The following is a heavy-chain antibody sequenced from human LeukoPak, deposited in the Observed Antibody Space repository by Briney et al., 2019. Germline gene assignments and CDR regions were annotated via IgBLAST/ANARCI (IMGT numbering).Heavy chain of an antibody. V-gene: IGHV1-69*04. D-gene: IGHD1-26*01. CDR1: RGTFSIYA. J-gene: IGHJ4*02. CDR3: ARFTYSGSYAFDY. Sequence: SVKVSYKASRGTFSIYAISWVRQAPRQGLEWMGRIIPIFGIANYAQKLQGRVTITADKSTSTAYMELSSLRSEDTAVYYCARFTYSGSYAFDYWGQGTLVTVSS. CDR2: IIPIFGIA.